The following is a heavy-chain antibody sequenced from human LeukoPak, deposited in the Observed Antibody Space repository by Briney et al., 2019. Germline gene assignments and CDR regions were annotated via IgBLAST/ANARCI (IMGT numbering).Heavy chain of an antibody. CDR3: ATVDMITFGGVIATNWFDP. D-gene: IGHD3-16*02. CDR1: GYTLTELS. J-gene: IGHJ5*02. Sequence: GASVKVSCKVSGYTLTELSMHWVRQAPGKGLEWMGGFDPEDGETIYAQKFQGRVTMTEDTSTDTAYMELSSLRSKDTAVYYCATVDMITFGGVIATNWFDPWGQGTLVTVSS. CDR2: FDPEDGET. V-gene: IGHV1-24*01.